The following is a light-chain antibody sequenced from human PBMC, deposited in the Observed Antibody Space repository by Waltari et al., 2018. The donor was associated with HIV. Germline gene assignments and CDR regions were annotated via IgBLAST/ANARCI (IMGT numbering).Light chain of an antibody. CDR3: QQGYNTPPWT. J-gene: IGKJ1*01. V-gene: IGKV1-39*01. Sequence: DIQMTQSPSSLSASIGDRVTITCRASQNIDKYLNWYQQKAGKAPKLLIYTTSNLQSGVPSRFSGSGSGTEFTLTISSLQPEYRATYYCQQGYNTPPWTFAPGTKVEVK. CDR1: QNIDKY. CDR2: TTS.